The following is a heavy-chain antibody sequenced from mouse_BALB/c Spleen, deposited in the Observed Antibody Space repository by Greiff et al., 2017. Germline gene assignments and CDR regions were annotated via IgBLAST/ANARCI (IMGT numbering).Heavy chain of an antibody. CDR2: INSNGGST. J-gene: IGHJ3*01. D-gene: IGHD1-1*02. V-gene: IGHV5-6-3*01. CDR3: ARDQGGSWFAY. CDR1: GFTFSSYG. Sequence: EVQGVESGGGLVQPGGSLKLSCAASGFTFSSYGMSWVRQTPDKRLELVATINSNGGSTYYPDSVKGRFTISRDNAKNTLYLQMSSLKSEDTAMYYGARDQGGSWFAYWGQGTLVTVSA.